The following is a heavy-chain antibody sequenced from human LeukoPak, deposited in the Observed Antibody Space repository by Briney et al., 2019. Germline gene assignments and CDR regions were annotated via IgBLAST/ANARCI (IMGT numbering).Heavy chain of an antibody. J-gene: IGHJ5*02. Sequence: GGSVRLSCAASGFTFSSYSMNWVRQAPGKGLEWVSSISSSSSYIYYADSVKGRFTISRDNAKNSLYLQMNSLRAEDTAVYYCAREESRDYDFWSGYYGWLDPWGQGTLVPVSS. CDR3: AREESRDYDFWSGYYGWLDP. D-gene: IGHD3-3*01. V-gene: IGHV3-21*01. CDR1: GFTFSSYS. CDR2: ISSSSSYI.